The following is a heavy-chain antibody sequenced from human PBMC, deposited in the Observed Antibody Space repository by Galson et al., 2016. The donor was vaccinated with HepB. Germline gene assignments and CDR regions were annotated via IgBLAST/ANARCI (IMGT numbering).Heavy chain of an antibody. V-gene: IGHV4-34*01. CDR2: VSHSGGT. CDR3: ARGMYAARGWFDP. J-gene: IGHJ5*02. CDR1: GGSFSGYS. Sequence: SETLSLTCNVYGGSFSGYSWTWIRQPPGKGLEWIGEVSHSGGTSCNPSLKSRVTISVDTSKNQFSLNISSVTAADTAVYYCARGMYAARGWFDPWGQGTLVAVSS. D-gene: IGHD6-6*01.